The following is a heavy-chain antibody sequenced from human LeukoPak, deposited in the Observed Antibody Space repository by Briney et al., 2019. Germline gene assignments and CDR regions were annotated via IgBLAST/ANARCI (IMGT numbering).Heavy chain of an antibody. Sequence: GGSLRLSCAASGFTFSSYWMHWVRQAPGKGLVWVSRINSDGSSTSYADSVKGRFTISRDTSKNTLYLQINSLRVEDTAVYYCIVFGDSNHWGQGTLVTVSS. CDR3: IVFGDSNH. CDR1: GFTFSSYW. D-gene: IGHD4-17*01. J-gene: IGHJ1*01. CDR2: INSDGSST. V-gene: IGHV3-74*01.